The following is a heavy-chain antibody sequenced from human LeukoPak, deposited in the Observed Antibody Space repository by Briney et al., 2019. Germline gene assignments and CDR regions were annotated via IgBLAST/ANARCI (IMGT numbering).Heavy chain of an antibody. CDR2: ISNRGFST. CDR3: AKNSNYYDSSGYYSWFDP. CDR1: GFNISDHY. J-gene: IGHJ5*02. Sequence: GGSLRLSCAASGFNISDHYMSWIRQAPGRGLEWVSYISNRGFSTYYADSVKGRFTISRDNSKNTLYLQMNSLRAEDTAVYYCAKNSNYYDSSGYYSWFDPWGQGTLVTVSS. D-gene: IGHD3-22*01. V-gene: IGHV3-23*01.